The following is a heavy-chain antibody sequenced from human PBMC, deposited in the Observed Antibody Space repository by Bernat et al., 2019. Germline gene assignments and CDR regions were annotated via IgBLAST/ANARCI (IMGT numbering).Heavy chain of an antibody. V-gene: IGHV3-30*02. CDR2: IWYDGSNK. Sequence: QVQLVESGGGVVQPGGSLRLSCAASGFTFSSYGMHWVRQAPGKGLEWVAFIWYDGSNKYYADSVKGRFTISRDNSKNTLYLQMNSLRAEDTAVYYCAKDTGPNGNFDYWGQGTLVTVSS. J-gene: IGHJ4*02. CDR3: AKDTGPNGNFDY. CDR1: GFTFSSYG. D-gene: IGHD4-11*01.